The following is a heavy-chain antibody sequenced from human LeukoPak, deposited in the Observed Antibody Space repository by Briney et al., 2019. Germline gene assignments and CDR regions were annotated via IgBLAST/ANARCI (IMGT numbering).Heavy chain of an antibody. D-gene: IGHD3-10*01. Sequence: ASVKVSCKASGYTFTNYYMVWVRQAPGQGLEWMGIINPSSGTTNYAQKFQGRVTMTRDTSTSTVYMELSSLRSEDTAVYYCARGPRITLIRGGQWYYYMDVWGKGTTVTISS. CDR2: INPSSGTT. CDR1: GYTFTNYY. CDR3: ARGPRITLIRGGQWYYYMDV. J-gene: IGHJ6*03. V-gene: IGHV1-46*01.